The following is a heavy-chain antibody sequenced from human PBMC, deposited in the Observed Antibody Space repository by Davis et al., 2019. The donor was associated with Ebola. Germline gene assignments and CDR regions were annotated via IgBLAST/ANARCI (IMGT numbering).Heavy chain of an antibody. J-gene: IGHJ4*02. D-gene: IGHD5-12*01. V-gene: IGHV1-2*02. CDR3: ATIRGWLHLDYFDY. CDR1: GYTFTGYY. Sequence: ASVKVSCKASGYTFTGYYMHWVRQAPGQGLEWMGWINPNSGGTNYAQKFQGRVTMTRDTSISTVYMELSSLRSEDTAVYYCATIRGWLHLDYFDYWGQGTLVTVSS. CDR2: INPNSGGT.